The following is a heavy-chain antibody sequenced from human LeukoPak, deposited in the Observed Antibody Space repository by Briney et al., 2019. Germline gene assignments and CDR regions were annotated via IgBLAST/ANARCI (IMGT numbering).Heavy chain of an antibody. CDR2: FKTNYNQV. CDR3: ARSVPDYTRFDF. Sequence: GGSLRLSCAASGFTFSSYAMSWVRQAPGKGLEWVSTFKTNYNQVYYAESVRGRFTISTDNSKNTAYLQMNSLRVEDTALYYCARSVPDYTRFDFWGQGALVTVSS. V-gene: IGHV3-23*05. CDR1: GFTFSSYA. D-gene: IGHD4-11*01. J-gene: IGHJ4*02.